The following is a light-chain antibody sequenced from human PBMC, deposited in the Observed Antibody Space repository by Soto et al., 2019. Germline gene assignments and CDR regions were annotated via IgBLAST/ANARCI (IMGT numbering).Light chain of an antibody. J-gene: IGKJ2*01. Sequence: DIQMTQSPSSLSVSVGDRITITCRASQSIPNYLNWYQQKPGKAPKLLVYAASSLQSGVPSRFSGNGSGTDFTLTISSLQHEDFATYYCQQSDSYPYTFGQGTKLEIK. V-gene: IGKV1-39*01. CDR2: AAS. CDR1: QSIPNY. CDR3: QQSDSYPYT.